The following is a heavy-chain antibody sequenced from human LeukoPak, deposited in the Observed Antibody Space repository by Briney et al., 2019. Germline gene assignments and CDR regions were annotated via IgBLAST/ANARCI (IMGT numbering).Heavy chain of an antibody. CDR3: ARDLVVAGTGFGY. V-gene: IGHV3-20*04. CDR1: GFTFDDYG. Sequence: GSLRLSRAASGFTFDDYGMSWVPPAPGKGVAWVSGINWEGSSTGYADSVKGRFTISRDNAKNSLYLQMNSLRPEDTALYYCARDLVVAGTGFGYWGQGTLVTVSS. J-gene: IGHJ4*02. D-gene: IGHD6-19*01. CDR2: INWEGSST.